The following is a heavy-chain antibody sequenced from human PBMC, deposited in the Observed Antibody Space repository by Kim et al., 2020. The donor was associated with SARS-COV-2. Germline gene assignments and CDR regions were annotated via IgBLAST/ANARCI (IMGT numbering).Heavy chain of an antibody. CDR2: ISYDGSNK. CDR3: AREDGVLRFLEWQGLHYG. D-gene: IGHD3-3*01. V-gene: IGHV3-30-3*01. CDR1: GFTFSSYA. Sequence: GGSLRLSCAASGFTFSSYAMHWVRQAPGKGLEWVAVISYDGSNKYYADSVKGRFTISRDNSKNTLYLQMNSLRAEDTAVYYCAREDGVLRFLEWQGLHYG. J-gene: IGHJ6*01.